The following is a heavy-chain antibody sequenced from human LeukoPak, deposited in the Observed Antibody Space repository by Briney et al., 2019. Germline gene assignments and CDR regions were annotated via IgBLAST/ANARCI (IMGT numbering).Heavy chain of an antibody. J-gene: IGHJ3*02. D-gene: IGHD3-9*01. CDR1: GGSINNYY. CDR3: ARSALSGFDI. V-gene: IGHV4-4*07. CDR2: FYASGTT. Sequence: PSETLSLTGIWSGGSINNYYWSWIRQPAGKGPEWIGRFYASGTTYYNPALNSRAAVSMDMSKNHFSLKLTSVTAADTAVYYCARSALSGFDIWGQGTMVTVSS.